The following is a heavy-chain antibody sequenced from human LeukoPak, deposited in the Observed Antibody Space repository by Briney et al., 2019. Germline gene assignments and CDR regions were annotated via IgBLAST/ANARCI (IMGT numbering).Heavy chain of an antibody. J-gene: IGHJ4*02. CDR2: ISACNGNT. D-gene: IGHD6-19*01. Sequence: ASVKVSCKASGYTFTSYGISWVRQAPGQGLEWMGWISACNGNTNYAQKLQGRVTMTTDTSTSTAYMELRSLRSDDTAVYYCARDGSKIAVAGSIDYWGQGTLVTVSS. V-gene: IGHV1-18*04. CDR1: GYTFTSYG. CDR3: ARDGSKIAVAGSIDY.